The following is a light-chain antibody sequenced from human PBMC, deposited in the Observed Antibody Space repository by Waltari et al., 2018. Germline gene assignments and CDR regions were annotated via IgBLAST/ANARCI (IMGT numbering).Light chain of an antibody. Sequence: QSALTQPASVSGSPGQSITIPCPGTSSDVGDFYLCSWYQHPPRKAPQPIIYEGTKAPSGVSYRFSASKSGNTASLTISGLQAEDEADYYCCSYAGSTSVLFGGGTKVTVL. V-gene: IGLV2-23*01. CDR3: CSYAGSTSVL. CDR2: EGT. J-gene: IGLJ2*01. CDR1: SSDVGDFYL.